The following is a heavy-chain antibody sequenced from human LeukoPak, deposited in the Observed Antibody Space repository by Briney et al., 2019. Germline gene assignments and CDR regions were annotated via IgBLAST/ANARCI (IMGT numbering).Heavy chain of an antibody. D-gene: IGHD4-17*01. J-gene: IGHJ4*02. CDR1: GGSISSYH. CDR2: IYYSGST. V-gene: IGHV4-59*08. Sequence: SETLSLTCTVSGGSISSYHWSWIRQPPGKGLEWIGYIYYSGSTNYNPSLKSRVTISVDTSKNQFSLKLSSVTAADTAVYYCARQAPYGDYFDYWGQGTLVTVSS. CDR3: ARQAPYGDYFDY.